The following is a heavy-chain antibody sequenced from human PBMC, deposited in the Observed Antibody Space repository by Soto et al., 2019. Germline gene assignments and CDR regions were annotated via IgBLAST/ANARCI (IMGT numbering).Heavy chain of an antibody. CDR2: IYYGGIT. CDR1: GGSITSGGYY. V-gene: IGHV4-31*03. J-gene: IGHJ5*02. Sequence: SETLSLTCSVSGGSITSGGYYWNWIRQHPGKGLEWIGYIYYGGITYYNPSLKSRITISVDTSKNQFSLKLSSATAADTAMYYCARLPDIAVAGTEDNWFDPWGQGTLVTVSS. D-gene: IGHD6-19*01. CDR3: ARLPDIAVAGTEDNWFDP.